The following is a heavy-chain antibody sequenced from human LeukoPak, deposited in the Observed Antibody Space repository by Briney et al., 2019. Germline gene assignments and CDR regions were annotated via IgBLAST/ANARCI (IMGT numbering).Heavy chain of an antibody. CDR1: VGSISTDY. Sequence: SETLSLTCSVSVGSISTDYWSWIRAPAGQGREWIGRISNSWRNNFNPALKSPVTLSVETSKNQVSLKMNSLDGGDPGRYFCARVIVDDFWGKGTTVTVSS. J-gene: IGHJ6*04. D-gene: IGHD2-15*01. CDR2: ISNSWRN. CDR3: ARVIVDDF. V-gene: IGHV4-4*07.